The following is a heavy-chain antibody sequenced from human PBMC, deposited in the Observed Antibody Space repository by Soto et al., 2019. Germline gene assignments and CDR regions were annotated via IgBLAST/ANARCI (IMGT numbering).Heavy chain of an antibody. V-gene: IGHV5-51*01. D-gene: IGHD6-19*01. CDR3: ARRSGPPRSGWYVSWFDP. CDR2: IYPGDSDT. Sequence: GESLKISCKGSGYSFTSYWIGWVRQMPGKGLEWMGIIYPGDSDTRYSPSFQGQVTISADKSISTAYLQWSSLKASDTAMYYCARRSGPPRSGWYVSWFDPWGQGTLVTVSS. CDR1: GYSFTSYW. J-gene: IGHJ5*02.